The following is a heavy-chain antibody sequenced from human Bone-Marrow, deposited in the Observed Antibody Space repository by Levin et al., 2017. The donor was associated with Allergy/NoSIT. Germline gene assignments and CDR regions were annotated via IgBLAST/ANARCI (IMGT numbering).Heavy chain of an antibody. J-gene: IGHJ6*02. D-gene: IGHD2-2*01. V-gene: IGHV3-7*01. CDR2: IKPDGSDK. Sequence: HAGGSLRLSCVASGFTLSQYWMTWVRQAPGKGLEWVAKIKPDGSDKFYADSLKGRLTISRDNTRKSLSLQINNLRAEATAAYYCARDSFSTSSGLDYYYGMDVWGQGTTVTVSS. CDR1: GFTLSQYW. CDR3: ARDSFSTSSGLDYYYGMDV.